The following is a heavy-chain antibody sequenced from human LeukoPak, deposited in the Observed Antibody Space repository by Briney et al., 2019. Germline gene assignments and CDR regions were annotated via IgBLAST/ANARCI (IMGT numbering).Heavy chain of an antibody. CDR1: EFTFEDFA. J-gene: IGHJ4*02. V-gene: IGHV3-9*01. Sequence: QSGGSLRLSCAASEFTFEDFAMHWVRQAPGKGLEWVSGISWNSDNIGYADSVKGRFTISRDNSKNTLYLQMNSLRAEDTAVYYCAKNSGGTCYSHLDYWGQGTLVTVSS. D-gene: IGHD2-15*01. CDR3: AKNSGGTCYSHLDY. CDR2: ISWNSDNI.